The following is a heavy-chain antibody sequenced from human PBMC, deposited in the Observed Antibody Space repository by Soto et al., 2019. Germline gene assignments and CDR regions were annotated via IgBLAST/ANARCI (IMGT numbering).Heavy chain of an antibody. D-gene: IGHD3-16*01. Sequence: ASVKVSCKASGFNFAGYFLHWVRQAPGQGLEWMGWINHNSGATKDARKFQGRVTMTWDTSISSAYIELVSLRFDDAAVYYCARAVWGSSQEFDNWGQGTRVTVSS. CDR2: INHNSGAT. J-gene: IGHJ4*02. V-gene: IGHV1-2*02. CDR1: GFNFAGYF. CDR3: ARAVWGSSQEFDN.